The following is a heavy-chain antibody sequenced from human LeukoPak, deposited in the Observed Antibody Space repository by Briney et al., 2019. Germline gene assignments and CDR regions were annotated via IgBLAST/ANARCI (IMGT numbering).Heavy chain of an antibody. D-gene: IGHD4-11*01. CDR2: ISDSGGYT. J-gene: IGHJ6*02. V-gene: IGHV3-23*01. Sequence: GGSLRLSCAASGFTFSSYAMSWVRQAPGKGLEWVSGISDSGGYTYYADSVKGRFTISRDNSKNTLYLQMNSLRAEDTAVYSCAKSQLYSNYYYYYGMDVWAKGPRSPSP. CDR1: GFTFSSYA. CDR3: AKSQLYSNYYYYYGMDV.